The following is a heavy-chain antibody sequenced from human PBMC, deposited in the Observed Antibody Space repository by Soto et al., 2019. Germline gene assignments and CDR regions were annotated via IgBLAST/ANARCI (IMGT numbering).Heavy chain of an antibody. CDR3: ARLRRYNWNDAR. V-gene: IGHV1-2*02. D-gene: IGHD1-20*01. J-gene: IGHJ4*02. Sequence: ASVKVSCKASGYTFTVSYMHWVRQAPGQGLEWMGWINPNSGGTNYAQKFQGRVTMTRDTSISTAYMELSRMRPDDTAVYYCARLRRYNWNDARWGQGTLVTVSS. CDR2: INPNSGGT. CDR1: GYTFTVSY.